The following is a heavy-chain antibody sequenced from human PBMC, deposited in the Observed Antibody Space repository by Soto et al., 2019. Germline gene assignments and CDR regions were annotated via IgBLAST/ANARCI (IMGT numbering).Heavy chain of an antibody. CDR1: GGSISSYY. Sequence: PSETLSLSCTVSGGSISSYYWSWIRQPPGKGLEWIGYIYYSGSTNYNPSLKSRVTISVDTSKNQFSLKLSSVTAADTAVYYCARVRYLRYFDEPPDGIDVWGQRTTVTVSS. CDR2: IYYSGST. D-gene: IGHD3-9*01. CDR3: ARVRYLRYFDEPPDGIDV. V-gene: IGHV4-59*01. J-gene: IGHJ6*02.